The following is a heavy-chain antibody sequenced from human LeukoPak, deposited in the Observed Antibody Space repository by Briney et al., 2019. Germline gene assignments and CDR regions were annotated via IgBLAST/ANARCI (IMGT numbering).Heavy chain of an antibody. V-gene: IGHV4-59*01. J-gene: IGHJ4*02. D-gene: IGHD2-2*01. Sequence: SETLSLTCTVSGGSISSYYWSWIRQPPGKGLEWIGYIYYSGSTNYNPSLKSRVTISVDTSKNQFSLKLSSVTAADTAVYYCAREGTGYCSSTSYSYFDYWGQGTLVTVSS. CDR1: GGSISSYY. CDR3: AREGTGYCSSTSYSYFDY. CDR2: IYYSGST.